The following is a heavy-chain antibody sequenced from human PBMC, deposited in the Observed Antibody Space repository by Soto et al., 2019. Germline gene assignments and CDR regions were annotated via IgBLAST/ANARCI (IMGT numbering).Heavy chain of an antibody. Sequence: SETLSLTCTVSGGSISSYYWSWIRQPPGKGLEWIGYIYYSGSTNYNPSLKSRVTISVDTSKNQFSLKVSSVTAADTAVYYCTRRPYRSTSGGIAYWGQGTLVTVSS. D-gene: IGHD2-15*01. CDR3: TRRPYRSTSGGIAY. CDR1: GGSISSYY. CDR2: IYYSGST. V-gene: IGHV4-59*12. J-gene: IGHJ4*02.